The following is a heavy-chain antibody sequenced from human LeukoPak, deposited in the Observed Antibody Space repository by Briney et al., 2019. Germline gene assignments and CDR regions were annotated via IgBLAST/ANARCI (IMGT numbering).Heavy chain of an antibody. Sequence: ASVKVSCKASGYTFTNYGISWVRQAPGQGLEWMGWISAYNGNTHYAQKLQGRVTMTTDTSTSTAYMDLRSLRSDDTAVYYCARDQFYRPYRGEAISFDYWGQGTLVTVSS. CDR1: GYTFTNYG. V-gene: IGHV1-18*01. J-gene: IGHJ4*02. CDR3: ARDQFYRPYRGEAISFDY. D-gene: IGHD3-10*01. CDR2: ISAYNGNT.